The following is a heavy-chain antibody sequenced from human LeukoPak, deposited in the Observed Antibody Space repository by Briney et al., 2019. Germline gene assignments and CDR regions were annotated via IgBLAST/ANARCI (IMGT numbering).Heavy chain of an antibody. D-gene: IGHD3-10*01. CDR2: ISYSGDT. CDR1: GGSLSSADSY. V-gene: IGHV4-30-4*01. CDR3: ARGSGRSDRLAL. Sequence: SETLSLTCTVSGGSLSSADSYWRWIRQPPGKGLEWIAYISYSGDTYYNPSLKSRLTISMDTSKNQFSLKLSSVTAADTAVYYCARGSGRSDRLALWGQGTLVTVSS. J-gene: IGHJ4*02.